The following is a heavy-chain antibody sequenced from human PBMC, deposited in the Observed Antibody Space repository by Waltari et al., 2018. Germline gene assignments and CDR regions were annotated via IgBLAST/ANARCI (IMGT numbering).Heavy chain of an antibody. CDR3: ARYGEVPASYFFDH. CDR2: IHYSGST. CDR1: GESFLGYF. D-gene: IGHD2-21*01. J-gene: IGHJ4*01. V-gene: IGHV4-34*01. Sequence: QVQLHQWGAGQLKPSETLSLTCAVSGESFLGYFWSWVRQSPGKGLAWVGSIHYSGSTNYNPTLESRLSLSVDTTKKQFSLKLTSVTAADAALYFCARYGEVPASYFFDHWGQGTLVTVSS.